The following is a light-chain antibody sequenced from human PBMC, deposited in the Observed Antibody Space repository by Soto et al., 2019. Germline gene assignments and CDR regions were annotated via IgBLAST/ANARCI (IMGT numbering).Light chain of an antibody. J-gene: IGKJ1*01. CDR1: RSVSSSY. CDR2: GAS. Sequence: PGERATLFCRASRSVSSSYLAWYQQKPGQAPRLLIYGASSRATGIPDRFSGSGSGTDFTLTISRLEPEDFAVYYCKHYGSSPPSWTFGQGTKVEIK. V-gene: IGKV3-20*01. CDR3: KHYGSSPPSWT.